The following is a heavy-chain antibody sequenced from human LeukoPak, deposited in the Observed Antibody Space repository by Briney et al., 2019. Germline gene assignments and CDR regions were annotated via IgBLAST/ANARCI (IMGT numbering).Heavy chain of an antibody. CDR3: FTYTSTLDF. CDR2: IYSGGST. J-gene: IGHJ4*02. D-gene: IGHD3-16*01. CDR1: GFTVSSNY. Sequence: GGSLRLSCAASGFTVSSNYMSWVRQAPGKGLEWVSVIYSGGSTYYADSVKGRFTISRDNSKNTLYLQVTSPRPEDTAMYYCFTYTSTLDFWGQGTLVTVSS. V-gene: IGHV3-53*05.